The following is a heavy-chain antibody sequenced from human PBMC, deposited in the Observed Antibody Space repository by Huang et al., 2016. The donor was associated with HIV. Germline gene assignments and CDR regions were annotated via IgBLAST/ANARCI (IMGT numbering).Heavy chain of an antibody. D-gene: IGHD2-2*01. Sequence: QLQLQESGPGLVKPSETLSLTCSVSGGSISSSSYYWGWIRQPPGKGLEWIGSIYYSGITCYNPSLKSRVTISVDTSKNQFSLRLSSVTAADTSVYYCARHMDCSSSSCLAGSHERGPFDMWGQGTMVTVSS. V-gene: IGHV4-39*01. CDR2: IYYSGIT. CDR3: ARHMDCSSSSCLAGSHERGPFDM. CDR1: GGSISSSSYY. J-gene: IGHJ3*02.